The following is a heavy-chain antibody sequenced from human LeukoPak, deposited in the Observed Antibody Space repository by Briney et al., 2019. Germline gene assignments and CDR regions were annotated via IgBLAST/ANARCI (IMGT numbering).Heavy chain of an antibody. CDR1: GGTFSSYA. J-gene: IGHJ4*02. CDR2: IIPIFGTA. CDR3: ARGGAGQQLVQFDY. D-gene: IGHD6-13*01. V-gene: IGHV1-69*13. Sequence: SVKVSCKASGGTFSSYAISWVRQAPGQGLEWMGGIIPIFGTANYAQKFQGRVTITADESTSTAYMELSSLRSEDTAVYYCARGGAGQQLVQFDYWGQGTLVTVSS.